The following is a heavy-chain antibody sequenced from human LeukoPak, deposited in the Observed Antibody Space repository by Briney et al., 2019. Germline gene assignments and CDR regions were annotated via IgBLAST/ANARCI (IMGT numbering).Heavy chain of an antibody. CDR1: GGSISSSSYY. Sequence: SETLSLTCTVSGGSISSSSYYWGWLRQPPGKGLEWIGSIYYSGSTYYNPSLKSRVTISVDTSKNQFSLKLSSVTAADTAVYYCARLQAGTIDYWGQGTLVTVSS. D-gene: IGHD6-13*01. CDR2: IYYSGST. V-gene: IGHV4-39*01. CDR3: ARLQAGTIDY. J-gene: IGHJ4*02.